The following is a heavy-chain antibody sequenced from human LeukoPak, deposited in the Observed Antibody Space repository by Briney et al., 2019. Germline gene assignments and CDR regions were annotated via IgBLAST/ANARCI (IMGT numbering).Heavy chain of an antibody. Sequence: QAGGSLRLSCAASGFTFSSYAMHWVRQAPGKGLEWVAVISYDGSNKYYADSVKGRFTISRDNSKNTLYLQVISLRAEDTAVYYCARDDFGYDSSGYYSGYFDYWGQGTLVTVSS. V-gene: IGHV3-30*01. CDR1: GFTFSSYA. CDR2: ISYDGSNK. J-gene: IGHJ4*02. D-gene: IGHD3-22*01. CDR3: ARDDFGYDSSGYYSGYFDY.